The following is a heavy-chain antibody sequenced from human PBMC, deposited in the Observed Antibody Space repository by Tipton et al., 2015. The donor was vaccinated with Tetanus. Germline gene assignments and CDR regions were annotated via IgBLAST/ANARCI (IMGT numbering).Heavy chain of an antibody. Sequence: CAASGFTCSNYGMHWVRRAPGKGLEWVAVLSYDGNNKYYADSVKGRFTISRDNSRNTLYLQMNSLRAEDTAVYYCVRGGVAVAGRGSAYSGLDVWGQGTTVTVSS. CDR3: VRGGVAVAGRGSAYSGLDV. V-gene: IGHV3-30*03. D-gene: IGHD6-19*01. J-gene: IGHJ6*02. CDR2: LSYDGNNK. CDR1: GFTCSNYG.